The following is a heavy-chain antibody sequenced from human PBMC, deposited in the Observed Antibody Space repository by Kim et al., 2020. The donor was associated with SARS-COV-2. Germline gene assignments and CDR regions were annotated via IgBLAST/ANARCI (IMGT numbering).Heavy chain of an antibody. Sequence: SETLSLTCTVSGGSISSYYWSWIRQPPGKGLEWIGYIYYSGSTNYNPSLKSRVTISVDTSKNQFSLKLSSVTAADTAVYYCARVGGYCSGGSCPNYGMDVWGQGTTVTVSS. CDR1: GGSISSYY. CDR3: ARVGGYCSGGSCPNYGMDV. D-gene: IGHD2-15*01. V-gene: IGHV4-59*01. J-gene: IGHJ6*02. CDR2: IYYSGST.